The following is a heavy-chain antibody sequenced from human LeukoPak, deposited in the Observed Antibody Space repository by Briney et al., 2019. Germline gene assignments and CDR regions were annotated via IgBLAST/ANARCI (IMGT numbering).Heavy chain of an antibody. D-gene: IGHD6-19*01. CDR1: GFTFSNDC. CDR2: IKSKNDCWTT. CDR3: TPDSVYSSGWYICDY. J-gene: IGHJ4*02. V-gene: IGHV3-15*01. Sequence: GGALRLSCAASGFTFSNDCRNWVRQAPGKGREGVGRIKSKNDCWTTDSAAPVKGRCTLSRDDSKNTLYLQMNSLKTQDTAVYYCTPDSVYSSGWYICDYWGQGTLVTVSS.